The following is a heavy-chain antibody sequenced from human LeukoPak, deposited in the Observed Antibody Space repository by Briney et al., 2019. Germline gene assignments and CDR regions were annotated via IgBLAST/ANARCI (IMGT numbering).Heavy chain of an antibody. CDR3: PKDSQVISTYSFDY. Sequence: PGRSLRLFCAASGFIFSSYGMHWVPRARGKSLEWVSHVRASGDNTYCTNSVKRRFPLSRDNSKNTLYLQMNTLRAEDTAVYYCPKDSQVISTYSFDYWGQGTLVTVSS. CDR1: GFIFSSYG. D-gene: IGHD2-21*01. J-gene: IGHJ4*02. V-gene: IGHV3-23*01. CDR2: VRASGDNT.